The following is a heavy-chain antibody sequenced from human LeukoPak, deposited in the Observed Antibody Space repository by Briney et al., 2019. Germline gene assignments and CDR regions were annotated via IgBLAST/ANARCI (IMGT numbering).Heavy chain of an antibody. J-gene: IGHJ3*02. D-gene: IGHD3-22*01. Sequence: SETLSLTCTVSGGSISSYYWSWIRQPPGKGLEWIGYIYYSGSTNYNPSPKSRVTISVDPSKNQFSLKLSSVTAADTAVYYCARWDYYDSSGYYYGVAFDIWGQGTMVTVSS. CDR3: ARWDYYDSSGYYYGVAFDI. V-gene: IGHV4-59*08. CDR2: IYYSGST. CDR1: GGSISSYY.